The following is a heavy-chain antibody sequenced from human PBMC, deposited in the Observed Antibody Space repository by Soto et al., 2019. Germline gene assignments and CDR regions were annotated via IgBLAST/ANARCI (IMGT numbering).Heavy chain of an antibody. D-gene: IGHD6-19*01. J-gene: IGHJ4*02. CDR3: AREGSSGWYDY. Sequence: QVQLVESGGGVVQPGRSLRLSCAASGFTFSSYGMHWVRQAPGKGLEWVAVIWYDGSNKYYADSVKGRFNISRDNSKNTLYLQMSSRRAEDKAVYYCAREGSSGWYDYWGQGTLVTVSS. V-gene: IGHV3-33*01. CDR2: IWYDGSNK. CDR1: GFTFSSYG.